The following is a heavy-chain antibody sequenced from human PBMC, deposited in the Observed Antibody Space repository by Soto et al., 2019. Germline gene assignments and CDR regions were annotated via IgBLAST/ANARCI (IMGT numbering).Heavy chain of an antibody. J-gene: IGHJ6*02. CDR3: ARDPRFKDFYYYYGMDV. V-gene: IGHV3-74*01. Sequence: GGSLRLSCAASGFTFSSYWMHWVRQAPGKGLVWVSRINSDGSSTSYADSVKGRFTISRDNAKNTLYLQMNSLRAEDTAVYYCARDPRFKDFYYYYGMDVWGQGTTVTVSS. CDR1: GFTFSSYW. CDR2: INSDGSST.